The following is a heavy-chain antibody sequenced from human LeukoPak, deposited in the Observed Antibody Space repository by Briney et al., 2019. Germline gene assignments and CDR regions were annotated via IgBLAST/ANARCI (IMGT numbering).Heavy chain of an antibody. J-gene: IGHJ4*02. CDR1: GFTFSSYG. CDR2: ISGSGGST. Sequence: GGSLRLSCAAPGFTFSSYGMSWVRQAPGKGLEWVSAISGSGGSTYYADSVKGRFTISRDNSKNTLYLQMNSLKAEDTAVYYCTRVVVVGTTYSYFDYWGQGTLVTVSS. CDR3: TRVVVVGTTYSYFDY. V-gene: IGHV3-23*01. D-gene: IGHD1-26*01.